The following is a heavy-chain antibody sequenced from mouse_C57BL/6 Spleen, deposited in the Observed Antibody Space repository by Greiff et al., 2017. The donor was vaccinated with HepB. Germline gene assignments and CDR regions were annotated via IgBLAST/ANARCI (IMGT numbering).Heavy chain of an antibody. CDR3: ARALYCGNYDGCYAMDY. J-gene: IGHJ4*01. CDR2: INPSSGYT. D-gene: IGHD2-1*01. CDR1: GYTFTSYW. V-gene: IGHV1-7*01. Sequence: QVQLQQSGAELAKPGASVKLSCKASGYTFTSYWMHWVKQRPGQGLEWIGYINPSSGYTKYNQKFKDKATLTADKSSSTAYMQLSSLTYEDSAVYYCARALYCGNYDGCYAMDYWGQGTSVTVSS.